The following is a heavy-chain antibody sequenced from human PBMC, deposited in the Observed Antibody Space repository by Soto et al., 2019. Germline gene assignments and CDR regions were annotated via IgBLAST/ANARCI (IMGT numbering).Heavy chain of an antibody. Sequence: QLLLQESGPGLVKPSETLSLTCTVSGGAILDSTYYWAWIRQPPGKGLEWIGTIFYSGGTFYTPSLKSRVTMSVDTSKKQFSLKLTSVTAADTAVYFCARQATGYYYGWFDPWGQGTLVTVSS. V-gene: IGHV4-39*01. J-gene: IGHJ5*02. CDR1: GGAILDSTYY. CDR3: ARQATGYYYGWFDP. CDR2: IFYSGGT. D-gene: IGHD3-22*01.